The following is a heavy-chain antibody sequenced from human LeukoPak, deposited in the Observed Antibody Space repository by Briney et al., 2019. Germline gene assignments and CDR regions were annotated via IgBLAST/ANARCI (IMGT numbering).Heavy chain of an antibody. CDR1: GFTFSDYY. D-gene: IGHD6-19*01. CDR3: ARGPYGSGWTLDP. J-gene: IGHJ5*02. V-gene: IGHV3-11*01. Sequence: GGSLRLSCAASGFTFSDYYMSWIRQAPGKGLEWVSYITYSGNTIYYADSVKGRFTISRDNAKKSLYLQMNSLRAEDTAVYYCARGPYGSGWTLDPWGQGTLVTVSS. CDR2: ITYSGNTI.